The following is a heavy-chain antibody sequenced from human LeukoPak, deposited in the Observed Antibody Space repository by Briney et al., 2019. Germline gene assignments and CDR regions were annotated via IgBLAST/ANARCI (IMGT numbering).Heavy chain of an antibody. CDR1: GYTFTSYD. Sequence: ASVKVSCKASGYTFTSYDINWVRQATGQGLEWMGWMNPNSGNTGYAQKFQGRVTMTRNTSISTAYMELSSLRSEDTAVYYCARVRESSDYGDYLYYFDYWGQGTLVTVSS. J-gene: IGHJ4*02. CDR2: MNPNSGNT. CDR3: ARVRESSDYGDYLYYFDY. D-gene: IGHD4-17*01. V-gene: IGHV1-8*01.